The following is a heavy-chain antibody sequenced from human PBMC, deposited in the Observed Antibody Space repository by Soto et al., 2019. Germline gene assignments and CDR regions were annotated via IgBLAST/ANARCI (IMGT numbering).Heavy chain of an antibody. CDR2: IIPIFGTA. D-gene: IGHD3-3*01. J-gene: IGHJ6*02. CDR1: GYTFTSYA. V-gene: IGHV1-69*13. CDR3: ARDLRITIFGVVISYGLDV. Sequence: SVKVSCKASGYTFTSYAMHWVRQAPGQRLEWMGWIIPIFGTANYAQKFQGRVTITADESTSTAYMELSSLRSEDTAVYYCARDLRITIFGVVISYGLDVWGQGTTVTVSS.